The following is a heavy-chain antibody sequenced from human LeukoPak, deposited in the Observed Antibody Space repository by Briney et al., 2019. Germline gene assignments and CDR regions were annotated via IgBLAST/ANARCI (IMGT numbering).Heavy chain of an antibody. CDR2: IFFSGTA. CDR3: ARRVAFDI. CDR1: SVSLTNYY. V-gene: IGHV4-59*12. Sequence: SETLSLTCTVSSVSLTNYYWSWIRQPPGKGLEWIGYIFFSGTANYTPSLKSRVTISVDTSKNQFSLKMTSVTAADTAVYYCARRVAFDIWGQGTMVTVSS. J-gene: IGHJ3*02.